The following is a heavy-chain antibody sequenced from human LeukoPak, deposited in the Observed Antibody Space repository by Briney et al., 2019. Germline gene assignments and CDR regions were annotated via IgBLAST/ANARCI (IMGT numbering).Heavy chain of an antibody. CDR3: ARDLSDYDFYDY. CDR1: GFTFSDYY. CDR2: ISSSSTI. V-gene: IGHV3-69-1*01. J-gene: IGHJ4*02. Sequence: GGSLRLSCAASGFTFSDYYMNWVRRAPGKGLEWVSSISSSSTIYYADSVKGRFTMSRDNGKNSLYLQMNSLRAEDTAVYYCARDLSDYDFYDYWGQGILVTVPS. D-gene: IGHD5-12*01.